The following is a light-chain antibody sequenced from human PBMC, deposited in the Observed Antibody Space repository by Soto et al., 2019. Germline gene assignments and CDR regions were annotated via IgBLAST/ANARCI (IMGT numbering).Light chain of an antibody. Sequence: QPVLTQPPSVSGAPGQRVTFSCTGSSSNIGADFDVHWYQHLPGTAPKLLISHNNNRPSGVPDRFSGSKSGTSASLAITGLQADDEAVYYCQSRDSSLSSSWVFGGGTKLTVL. CDR3: QSRDSSLSSSWV. J-gene: IGLJ3*02. V-gene: IGLV1-40*01. CDR2: HNN. CDR1: SSNIGADFD.